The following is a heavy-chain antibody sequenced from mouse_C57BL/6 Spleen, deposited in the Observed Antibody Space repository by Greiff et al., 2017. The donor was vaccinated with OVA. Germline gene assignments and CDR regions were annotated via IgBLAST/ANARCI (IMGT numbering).Heavy chain of an antibody. V-gene: IGHV5-2*03. J-gene: IGHJ1*03. CDR1: EYEFPSHD. Sequence: EVKLVESGGGLVQPGESLKLSCESNEYEFPSHDMSWVRKTPEKRLELVAAINSDGGSTYYPDTMERRFIISRDNTKKTLYLQMSSLRSEDTALYYCARSSTTVVEDWYFDVWGTGTTVTVSS. D-gene: IGHD1-1*01. CDR3: ARSSTTVVEDWYFDV. CDR2: INSDGGST.